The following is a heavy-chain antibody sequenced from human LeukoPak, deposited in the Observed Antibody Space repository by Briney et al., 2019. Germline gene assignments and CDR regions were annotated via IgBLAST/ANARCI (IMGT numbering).Heavy chain of an antibody. V-gene: IGHV4-34*01. CDR1: GGSFSGYY. CDR2: INHSGST. D-gene: IGHD4-17*01. Sequence: PSETLSLTCAVYGGSFSGYYWSWIRQPPRKGLEWIGEINHSGSTNYNPSLKSRVTISVDTSKNQFSLKLSSVTAADTAVYYCVRFGPLTTEGLRSYYYYYGMDVWGQGTTVTVSS. CDR3: VRFGPLTTEGLRSYYYYYGMDV. J-gene: IGHJ6*02.